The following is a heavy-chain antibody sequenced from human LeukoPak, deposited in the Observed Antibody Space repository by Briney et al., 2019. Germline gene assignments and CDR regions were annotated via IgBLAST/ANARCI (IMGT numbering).Heavy chain of an antibody. Sequence: SVMVSCKASGGTFSSYAISWVRQAPGQGLEWMGGIIPIFGTANYAQKFQGRVTITADESTSTAYMVLSSLRSEDTAVYYCAMTTVTTSFDYWGQGTLVTVSS. J-gene: IGHJ4*02. CDR3: AMTTVTTSFDY. CDR2: IIPIFGTA. D-gene: IGHD4-17*01. V-gene: IGHV1-69*13. CDR1: GGTFSSYA.